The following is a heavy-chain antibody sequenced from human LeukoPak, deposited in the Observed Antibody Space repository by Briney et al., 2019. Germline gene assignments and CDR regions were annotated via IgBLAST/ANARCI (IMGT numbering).Heavy chain of an antibody. D-gene: IGHD4-23*01. V-gene: IGHV4-59*01. J-gene: IGHJ2*01. CDR3: ARDYGGYSRYFEL. CDR2: IYHSGSS. Sequence: SETLSLTCTVSGGSISSYYWSWIRQPPGKGLEWIGNIYHSGSSNYNPSLKSRVTISEDTSKNQFSLKLNSVTAADTAVYYCARDYGGYSRYFELWGRGTLVTVSS. CDR1: GGSISSYY.